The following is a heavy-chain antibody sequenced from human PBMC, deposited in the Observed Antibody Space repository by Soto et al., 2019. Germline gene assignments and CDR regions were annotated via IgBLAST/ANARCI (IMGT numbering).Heavy chain of an antibody. CDR3: ARDLRSSSDKSLDV. V-gene: IGHV4-4*07. D-gene: IGHD6-6*01. Sequence: SETLSLTCTVSGGSISSYYWSWIRQPAGKGLEWIGRIYTSGSTNYNPSLKSRVTMSVDTSKNQFSLKPSSVTAADTAVYYCARDLRSSSDKSLDVWGQGTTVTVSS. CDR2: IYTSGST. CDR1: GGSISSYY. J-gene: IGHJ6*02.